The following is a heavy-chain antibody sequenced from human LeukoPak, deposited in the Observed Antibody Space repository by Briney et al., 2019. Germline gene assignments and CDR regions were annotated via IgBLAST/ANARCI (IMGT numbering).Heavy chain of an antibody. CDR1: GGSINTYF. D-gene: IGHD4-17*01. CDR2: IYYSGST. Sequence: PSETLSLTCTVSGGSINTYFWTWIRQPAGKGLEWIGSIYYSGSTYYNPSLKSRVTISVDTSKNQFSLKLSSVTAADTAVYYCARHVSAYGDYAHGDYWGQGTLVTVSS. CDR3: ARHVSAYGDYAHGDY. J-gene: IGHJ4*02. V-gene: IGHV4-59*05.